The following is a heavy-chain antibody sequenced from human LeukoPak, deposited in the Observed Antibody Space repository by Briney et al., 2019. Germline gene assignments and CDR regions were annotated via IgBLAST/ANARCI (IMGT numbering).Heavy chain of an antibody. CDR3: ARRGTYYGDSMDY. V-gene: IGHV3-64*01. CDR1: GFTFSIYA. D-gene: IGHD4-17*01. J-gene: IGHJ4*02. CDR2: ISNKGGST. Sequence: PGGSLRLSCAASGFTFSIYAMHWVRQAPGKGLEYVSAISNKGGSTYYANSVKGRFTISRDNSKNTLYLHMGSLRAEDMAVYYCARRGTYYGDSMDYWGQGTLVTVSS.